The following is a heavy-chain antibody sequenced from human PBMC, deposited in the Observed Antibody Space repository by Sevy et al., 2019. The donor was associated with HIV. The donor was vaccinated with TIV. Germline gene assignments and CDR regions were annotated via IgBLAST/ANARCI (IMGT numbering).Heavy chain of an antibody. Sequence: GGSLRLSCAASGFTFSDYYMSWIRQAPGKGLEWVSYISSSSSYTNYADSVKGRFTISRDNAKNSLYLQMNSLRAEDTAVYYCARDNYGSGSYDYWGQGTLVTVSS. CDR3: ARDNYGSGSYDY. J-gene: IGHJ4*02. D-gene: IGHD3-10*01. V-gene: IGHV3-11*06. CDR2: ISSSSSYT. CDR1: GFTFSDYY.